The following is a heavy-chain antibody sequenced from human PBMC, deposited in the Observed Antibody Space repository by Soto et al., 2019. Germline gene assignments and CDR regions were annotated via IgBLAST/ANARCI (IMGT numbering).Heavy chain of an antibody. J-gene: IGHJ4*02. CDR3: AKDADPSGSYYFDY. D-gene: IGHD1-26*01. V-gene: IGHV3-66*02. CDR1: GFTVSSSY. Sequence: GGSLRLSCAASGFTVSSSYMTWVRQAPGKGLEWVSVIYTGGTTYYADSVKGRFTISRDNSKNTLYLQMNSLRAEDTAVYYCAKDADPSGSYYFDYWGQGTLVTVS. CDR2: IYTGGTT.